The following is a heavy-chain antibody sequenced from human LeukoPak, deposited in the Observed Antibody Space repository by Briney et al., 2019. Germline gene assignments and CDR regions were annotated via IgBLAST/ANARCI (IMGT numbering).Heavy chain of an antibody. Sequence: PGGSLRLSCAASGFTFSSYWMSWVRQAPGKGLEWLANIHPDGSDTYYVDSVKGRFTISRDNAKNSLYLQMNSLRVEDTAVYYCAGLDTTVVHEGGYWGQGTLVTVSS. CDR2: IHPDGSDT. J-gene: IGHJ4*02. V-gene: IGHV3-7*01. CDR1: GFTFSSYW. CDR3: AGLDTTVVHEGGY. D-gene: IGHD4/OR15-4a*01.